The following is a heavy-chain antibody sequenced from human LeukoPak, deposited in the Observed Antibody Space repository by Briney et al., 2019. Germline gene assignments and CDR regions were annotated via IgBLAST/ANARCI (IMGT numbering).Heavy chain of an antibody. Sequence: SSETLSLTCAVYGGSFSGYYWSWIRQPPGKGLEWIGEINHSGSTNYNPSLKSRVTISVDTSKNQFSLKLSSVTAADTAVYYCARGYYYGSGDNWGQGTLVTVSS. CDR3: ARGYYYGSGDN. J-gene: IGHJ4*02. V-gene: IGHV4-34*01. CDR1: GGSFSGYY. CDR2: INHSGST. D-gene: IGHD3-10*01.